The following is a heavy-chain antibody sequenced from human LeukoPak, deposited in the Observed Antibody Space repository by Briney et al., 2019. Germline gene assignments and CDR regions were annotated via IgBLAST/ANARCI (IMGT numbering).Heavy chain of an antibody. CDR3: ARQRGSGKWCPDC. D-gene: IGHD2-15*01. V-gene: IGHV4-39*01. Sequence: SGPTLVNPSAALSLTCTVSGDSSSSGADYWAGIRQPPGKGLEWIAIINDSGRSYYNPSLKSRVTISVDTSKKQFSLNLSSVRAEDTAIYHCARQRGSGKWCPDCWGLGILVTVSS. CDR1: GDSSSSGADY. J-gene: IGHJ4*02. CDR2: INDSGRS.